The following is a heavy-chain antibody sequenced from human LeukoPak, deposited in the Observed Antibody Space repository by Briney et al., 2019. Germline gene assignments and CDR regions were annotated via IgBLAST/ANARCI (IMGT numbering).Heavy chain of an antibody. CDR2: IYYSGST. J-gene: IGHJ3*01. Sequence: SETLSLTCTVSGGSISSSSYYWGWIRQPPGKGLEWIGSIYYSGSTYYNPSLKSRATISVDTSNNQFSLKLTSVTAADTAVYYCAHFRGGAFDFWGQGTMVTVSS. V-gene: IGHV4-39*01. D-gene: IGHD3-16*01. CDR1: GGSISSSSYY. CDR3: AHFRGGAFDF.